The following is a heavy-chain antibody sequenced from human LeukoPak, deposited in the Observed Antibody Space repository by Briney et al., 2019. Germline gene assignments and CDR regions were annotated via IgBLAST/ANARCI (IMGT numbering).Heavy chain of an antibody. D-gene: IGHD6-13*01. CDR3: ARVLAAAGPYGYGMDV. J-gene: IGHJ6*04. CDR2: IKRDGSEK. CDR1: GFTFSSYW. Sequence: GGSLRLSCAASGFTFSSYWMSWVRQAPGKGLEWVANIKRDGSEKYYVDSVKGRFTISRDNAKNSLYLQMNSLRAEDTAVYYCARVLAAAGPYGYGMDVWGKGTTVTVSS. V-gene: IGHV3-7*01.